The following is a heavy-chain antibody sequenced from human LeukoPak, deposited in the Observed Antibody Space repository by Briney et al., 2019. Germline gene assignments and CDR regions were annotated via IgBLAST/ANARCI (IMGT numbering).Heavy chain of an antibody. CDR1: GGSIRSSYYY. CDR3: ARSDYHNSGSHTVFDAFDI. J-gene: IGHJ3*02. Sequence: SETLSLTCTVSGGSIRSSYYYWGWIRQPPGKGLEWIGSIYDSGSTYYNPSLKSQVTISVDKSKNQFSLKLSFVTAADTAMYYCARSDYHNSGSHTVFDAFDIWGQGTRVTVSS. V-gene: IGHV4-39*07. CDR2: IYDSGST. D-gene: IGHD3-10*01.